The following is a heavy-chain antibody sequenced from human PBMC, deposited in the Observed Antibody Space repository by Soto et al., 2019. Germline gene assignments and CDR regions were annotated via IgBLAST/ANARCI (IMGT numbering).Heavy chain of an antibody. CDR1: GGTFSSYA. CDR2: IIPIFGTA. Sequence: GASVKVSCKASGGTFSSYAISWVRQAPGQGLEWMGGIIPIFGTANYAQKFQGRVTITADESTSTAYMELSSLRSEDTAVYYCASDRELRASWFDHWGQGTLVTVSS. V-gene: IGHV1-69*13. J-gene: IGHJ5*02. CDR3: ASDRELRASWFDH. D-gene: IGHD1-7*01.